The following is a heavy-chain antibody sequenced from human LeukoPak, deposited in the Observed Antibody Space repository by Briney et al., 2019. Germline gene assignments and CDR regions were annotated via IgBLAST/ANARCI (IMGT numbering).Heavy chain of an antibody. CDR3: AKDRALGTYYYYGMDV. Sequence: PGGSLRLSCAASGFTFDDYAMHWVRQAPGKGLEWVSGISWNSGSIGYADSVKGRFTISRDNAKNSLCLQMNSLRAEDTALYYCAKDRALGTYYYYGMDVWGQGTTVTVSS. CDR1: GFTFDDYA. V-gene: IGHV3-9*01. D-gene: IGHD3-10*01. J-gene: IGHJ6*02. CDR2: ISWNSGSI.